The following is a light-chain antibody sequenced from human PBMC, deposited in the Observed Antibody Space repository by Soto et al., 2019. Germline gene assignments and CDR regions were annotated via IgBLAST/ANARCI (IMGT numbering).Light chain of an antibody. CDR3: QQSFSTLWT. CDR2: AAS. V-gene: IGKV1-39*01. J-gene: IGKJ1*01. Sequence: DIQMTQSPSTLSASVGDRVTITCRASQSISRGLAWYQQKPGKAPKLLIFAASSLQSGVPSRFSGSRSGPDFTLTISSLQPEDFATYYCQQSFSTLWTFGQGTKVDI. CDR1: QSISRG.